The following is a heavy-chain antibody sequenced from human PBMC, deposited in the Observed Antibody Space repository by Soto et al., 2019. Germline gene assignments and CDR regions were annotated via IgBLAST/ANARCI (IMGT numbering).Heavy chain of an antibody. J-gene: IGHJ6*02. CDR3: ARDYGATTLPYYYGMDV. Sequence: LSLTCAASGFTFSSYAMHWVRQAPGKGLEWVAVISYDGSNKYYADSVKGRFTISRDNSKNTLYLQMNSLRAEDTAVYYCARDYGATTLPYYYGMDVWGQGTTVTVSS. V-gene: IGHV3-30-3*01. D-gene: IGHD4-17*01. CDR1: GFTFSSYA. CDR2: ISYDGSNK.